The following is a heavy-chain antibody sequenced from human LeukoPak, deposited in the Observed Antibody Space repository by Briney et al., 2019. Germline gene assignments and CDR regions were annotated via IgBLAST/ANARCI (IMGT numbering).Heavy chain of an antibody. CDR1: GFTFSSYA. D-gene: IGHD4-17*01. CDR2: ISYDGSNK. CDR3: ARDRSYGDLWAAFDI. Sequence: GGSLRLSCVASGFTFSSYAMHWVRQAPGKGLEWVAVISYDGSNKYYADSVKGRFAISRDNSKNTLYLQMNSLRAEDSAVYYCARDRSYGDLWAAFDIWGQGTMVTVSS. J-gene: IGHJ3*02. V-gene: IGHV3-30*09.